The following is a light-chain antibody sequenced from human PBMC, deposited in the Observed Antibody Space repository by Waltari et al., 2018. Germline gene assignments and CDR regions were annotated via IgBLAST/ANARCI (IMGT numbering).Light chain of an antibody. Sequence: QSVLTQPPSASGTPGPSVTLSCSGRRSKLGSHHVHWYQKVPGTAPKLLIYSTNQRPSGVPDRFSGSKSGTSASLAISGLQSEDEAEYYCAAWDDSLNGLFGGGTKLTVL. CDR2: STN. J-gene: IGLJ2*01. CDR1: RSKLGSHH. CDR3: AAWDDSLNGL. V-gene: IGLV1-44*01.